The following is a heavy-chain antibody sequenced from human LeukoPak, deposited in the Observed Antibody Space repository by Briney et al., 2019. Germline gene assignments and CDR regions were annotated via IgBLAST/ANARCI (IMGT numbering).Heavy chain of an antibody. D-gene: IGHD4-23*01. Sequence: EPSETLSLTCAVSGDSLNTNTWWSWVRQPPGKGLEWIGSIYYSGSTYYNPSLKSRVTISVDTSKNQFSLKLSSVTAADTAVYYCARGLLWEPHPFDYWGQGILVTVSS. J-gene: IGHJ4*02. CDR2: IYYSGST. CDR1: GDSLNTNTW. CDR3: ARGLLWEPHPFDY. V-gene: IGHV4-4*02.